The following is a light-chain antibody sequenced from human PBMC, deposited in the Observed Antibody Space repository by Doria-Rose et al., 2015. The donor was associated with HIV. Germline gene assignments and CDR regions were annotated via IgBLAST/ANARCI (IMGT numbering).Light chain of an antibody. CDR2: DGS. V-gene: IGKV3-20*01. CDR3: HQYGTSWT. CDR1: QGFSSTY. Sequence: TQSPGTLSLSPGERATHSCRASQGFSSTYLAWYQQKPGQAPSLLIYDGSTRATGIPDRFSASGSGTDFTLTINRLEPEDFALYYCHQYGTSWTFGQGTKVEI. J-gene: IGKJ1*01.